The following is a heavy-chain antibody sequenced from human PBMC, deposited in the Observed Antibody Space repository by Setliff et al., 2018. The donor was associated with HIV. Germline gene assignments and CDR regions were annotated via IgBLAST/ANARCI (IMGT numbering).Heavy chain of an antibody. CDR1: GYTFTSYY. CDR2: ISAYNGNT. Sequence: ASVKVSCKASGYTFTSYYMHWVRQAPGQGLEWMGWISAYNGNTNYAQNFQGRVMITTDESTSTAYMELSSLRSDDTAVYYCARGSGEMATINHPFVYWCQGTLVTVS. CDR3: ARGSGEMATINHPFVY. V-gene: IGHV1-18*04. D-gene: IGHD5-12*01. J-gene: IGHJ4*02.